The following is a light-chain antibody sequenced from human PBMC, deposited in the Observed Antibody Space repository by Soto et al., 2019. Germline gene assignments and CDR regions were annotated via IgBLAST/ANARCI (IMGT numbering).Light chain of an antibody. V-gene: IGLV2-14*03. CDR1: SSDVGGYNF. CDR2: EVT. Sequence: QSALTQPASVSGSPGQSITISCTGTSSDVGGYNFVSWYQQHPGKAPKLMIYEVTSRPSGVSNRFSGSKSGNTASLTISGLQSGDEADYYCASWEDSLNGWVIGGGTKLTVL. CDR3: ASWEDSLNGWV. J-gene: IGLJ3*02.